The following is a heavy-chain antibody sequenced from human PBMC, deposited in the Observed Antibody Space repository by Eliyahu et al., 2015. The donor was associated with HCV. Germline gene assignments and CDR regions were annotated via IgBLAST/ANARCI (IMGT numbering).Heavy chain of an antibody. CDR2: IIPMFPST. J-gene: IGHJ4*02. D-gene: IGHD3-10*01. CDR3: ARESPMVQGTMRFLDY. CDR1: GXTXIRSA. V-gene: IGHV1-69*01. Sequence: QVQLVQSGAETKQPGSSVKVSCXLSGXTXIRSAFSXVRQAPGQGLEWLGGIIPMFPSTNYAQNFQGRITITADESRATVYMELTSLTSDDTASYYCARESPMVQGTMRFLDYWGQGSLVTVSS.